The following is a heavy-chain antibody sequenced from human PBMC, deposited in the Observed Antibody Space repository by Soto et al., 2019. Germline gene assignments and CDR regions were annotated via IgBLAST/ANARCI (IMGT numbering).Heavy chain of an antibody. V-gene: IGHV1-2*02. J-gene: IGHJ5*02. D-gene: IGHD3-22*01. Sequence: SXKVSFKASGYIXTGYYRDWVRQAPGQGLEWIGWINTNSCVTNYAQNCQVTSTMTRDTSTSTAYMELSRITSDDTAVYSCAREVSYFDTRGFDPWGQGTLGTVSS. CDR3: AREVSYFDTRGFDP. CDR1: GYIXTGYY. CDR2: INTNSCVT.